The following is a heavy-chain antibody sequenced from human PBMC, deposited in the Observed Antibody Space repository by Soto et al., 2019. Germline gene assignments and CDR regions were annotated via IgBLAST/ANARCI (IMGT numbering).Heavy chain of an antibody. Sequence: GGALRLSCGGSGFTFSSYGMHRGRPAPGKGLEWVAVIWYDGSNKYYADSVKGRFTISRDNSKNTLYLQMNSLRAEDTAVYYCASGGYCTNGVCYDEDYWGQGTLVTVSS. J-gene: IGHJ4*02. CDR1: GFTFSSYG. CDR2: IWYDGSNK. V-gene: IGHV3-33*01. D-gene: IGHD2-8*01. CDR3: ASGGYCTNGVCYDEDY.